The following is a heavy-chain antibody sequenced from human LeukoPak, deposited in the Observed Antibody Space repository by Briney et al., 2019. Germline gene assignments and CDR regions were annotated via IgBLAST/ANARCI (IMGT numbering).Heavy chain of an antibody. Sequence: KPSETLSLTCAVYGGSFSGYYWSWIRQPPGKGLEWIGEINQSGSTNYNPSLKSRVTISVDTSKNQFSLKLSSVTAADTAVYYCARGRGYSYGFCWFDPWGQGTLVTVSS. J-gene: IGHJ5*02. D-gene: IGHD5-18*01. CDR2: INQSGST. CDR1: GGSFSGYY. CDR3: ARGRGYSYGFCWFDP. V-gene: IGHV4-34*01.